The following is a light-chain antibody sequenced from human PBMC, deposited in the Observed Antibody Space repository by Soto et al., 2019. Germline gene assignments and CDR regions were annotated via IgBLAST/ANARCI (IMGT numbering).Light chain of an antibody. Sequence: QSALTQPASVSGSPGQSITISCTGTSSDVGGYNYVSWYQQHPGKAPKLMIYEVSNRPSGVSNRFSGSKSGNTASLTISGLQAEDEADYYCSSYTISSPPYVFGTGTQLTVL. CDR1: SSDVGGYNY. CDR3: SSYTISSPPYV. V-gene: IGLV2-14*01. CDR2: EVS. J-gene: IGLJ1*01.